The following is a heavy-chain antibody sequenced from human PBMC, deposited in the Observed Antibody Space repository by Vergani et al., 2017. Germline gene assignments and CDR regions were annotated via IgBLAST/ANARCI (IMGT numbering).Heavy chain of an antibody. V-gene: IGHV3-23*01. J-gene: IGHJ4*02. D-gene: IGHD6-13*01. Sequence: EVQLLESGGGLVQPGGSLTLSCAASGFTFSNYAMTWVRQAPGKGLEWVSTISGSDGNTYYAESVKGRFTISRDNSENTLYLQMNSLRVADAAVYYCASQRSAAAGRALDYWGQGTLVTVSS. CDR1: GFTFSNYA. CDR3: ASQRSAAAGRALDY. CDR2: ISGSDGNT.